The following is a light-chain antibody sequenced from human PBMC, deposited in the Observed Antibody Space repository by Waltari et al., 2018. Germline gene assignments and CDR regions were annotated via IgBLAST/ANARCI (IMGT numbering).Light chain of an antibody. V-gene: IGLV2-8*01. CDR1: SSDLGGYNC. Sequence: QSALTQPPSASGSPGQSVPIPCTGTSSDLGGYNCVTWYQRNPGKAPKLMIYDVPKGPSGVPDRFAGSKSGNTAYLTVSGLQAEDEADYYCNSYAGSNSVLFGAGTKLTVL. CDR2: DVP. CDR3: NSYAGSNSVL. J-gene: IGLJ2*01.